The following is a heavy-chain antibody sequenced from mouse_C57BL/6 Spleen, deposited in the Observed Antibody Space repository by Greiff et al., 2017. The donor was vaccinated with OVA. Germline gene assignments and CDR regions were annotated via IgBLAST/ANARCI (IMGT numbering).Heavy chain of an antibody. CDR3: ARQRVVTGPFDY. CDR1: GFTFSSYG. J-gene: IGHJ2*01. CDR2: ISSGGSYT. D-gene: IGHD2-2*01. Sequence: DVQLVESGGDLVKPGGSLKLSCAASGFTFSSYGMSWVRQTPDKRLEWVATISSGGSYTYYPDSVKGRFTISRDNAKNTLYLQMSSLKSEDTAMYYCARQRVVTGPFDYWGQGTTLTVSS. V-gene: IGHV5-6*01.